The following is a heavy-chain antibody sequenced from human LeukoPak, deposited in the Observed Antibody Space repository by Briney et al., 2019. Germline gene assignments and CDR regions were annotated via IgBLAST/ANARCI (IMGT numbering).Heavy chain of an antibody. CDR3: ARAQARKSMAEPGYFDS. D-gene: IGHD1-14*01. J-gene: IGHJ4*02. CDR1: GFSVNSNY. V-gene: IGHV3-53*01. CDR2: IYSGGRI. Sequence: PGGYLRLSCAASGFSVNSNYMSWVRQAPGKGLEWVSFIYSGGRIYYTDSVKGRFTISRDNSKNTLYLQMNSQRAEDTAVYYCARAQARKSMAEPGYFDSWGQGTLVTVSS.